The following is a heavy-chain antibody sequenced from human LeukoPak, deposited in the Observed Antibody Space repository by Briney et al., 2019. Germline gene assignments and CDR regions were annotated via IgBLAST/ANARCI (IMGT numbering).Heavy chain of an antibody. V-gene: IGHV4-39*01. CDR3: ARHGGLVVVTFFDY. CDR1: GGSISSSSYY. CDR2: IYYSGST. D-gene: IGHD3-22*01. J-gene: IGHJ4*02. Sequence: SETLSLTCTVSGGSISSSSYYWGWIRQPPGKGLEWIGSIYYSGSTYYNPSLKSRVTISVDTSKNQFSLKLSSVTAADTAVYYCARHGGLVVVTFFDYWGQGTLVTVSS.